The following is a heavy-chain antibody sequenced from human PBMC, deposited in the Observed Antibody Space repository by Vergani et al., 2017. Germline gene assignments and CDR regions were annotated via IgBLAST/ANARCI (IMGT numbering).Heavy chain of an antibody. CDR1: GYTFSNDY. D-gene: IGHD3-9*01. CDR3: AIGDYGILTGYRY. Sequence: QVQVVQSGAEVKKSGASVKVSCKTSGYTFSNDYMHWVRQAPAQGLEWMGIINPIGGHTNYAQKFQGRVTMTRDTSTSTVYMELSRLRSEDTAIYYCAIGDYGILTGYRYWGQGTLVTVSA. V-gene: IGHV1-46*03. CDR2: INPIGGHT. J-gene: IGHJ4*02.